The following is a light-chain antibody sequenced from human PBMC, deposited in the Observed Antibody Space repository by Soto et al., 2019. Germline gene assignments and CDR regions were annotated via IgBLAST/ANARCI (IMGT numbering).Light chain of an antibody. CDR1: QRLLHSNGYNY. V-gene: IGKV2-28*01. J-gene: IGKJ4*01. CDR2: LGS. Sequence: DIVMTQSPLSLPVTPGEPASISCRSSQRLLHSNGYNYLDWYLQKPGQSPQLLIYLGSNRASGVPVRFSGSGSGTEFTLKISSVEAEDVRVYYCRQALQTPLTFGGGTKVQIK. CDR3: RQALQTPLT.